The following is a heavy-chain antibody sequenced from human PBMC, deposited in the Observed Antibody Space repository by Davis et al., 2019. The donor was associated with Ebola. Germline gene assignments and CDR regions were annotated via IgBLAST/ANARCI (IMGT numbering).Heavy chain of an antibody. J-gene: IGHJ4*02. Sequence: GESLKISCVTSGFTFTSYSFNWIRQTPGKGLEWIAHINTRGDARVYADSVRGRFTISRDDAANSLSLQMDSLKHEDTAVYYCVRDYLFAFDSWGQGTPVTASS. CDR2: INTRGDAR. CDR3: VRDYLFAFDS. V-gene: IGHV3-48*02. D-gene: IGHD3-10*02. CDR1: GFTFTSYS.